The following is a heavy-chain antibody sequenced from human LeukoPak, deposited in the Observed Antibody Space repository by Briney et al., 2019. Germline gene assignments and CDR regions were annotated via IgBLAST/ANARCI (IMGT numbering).Heavy chain of an antibody. Sequence: SGTLSLTCTVSGDSINSLDLWSWVRQPPGKGLEWIGEMYLSGTTHSNPSVKSRVTISIDKSKNQFFLNLSSVTAADTAVYYCARVDRIEMATINDYWGQGTLVTVSS. CDR2: MYLSGTT. V-gene: IGHV4-4*02. D-gene: IGHD5-24*01. CDR3: ARVDRIEMATINDY. CDR1: GDSINSLDL. J-gene: IGHJ4*02.